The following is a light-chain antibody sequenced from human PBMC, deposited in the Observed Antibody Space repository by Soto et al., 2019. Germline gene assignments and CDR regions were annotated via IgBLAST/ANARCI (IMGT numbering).Light chain of an antibody. CDR3: LQDYRFPLT. Sequence: AIQMTQSPSSLSASVGDRVTITCRASQGIRNDLGWYQQKPGKAPKLLIYAASSLHSGVPSRFSGSGAGTDFSLTISSLQPEDSATYYCLQDYRFPLTFGGGTRVEIK. CDR1: QGIRND. CDR2: AAS. V-gene: IGKV1-6*01. J-gene: IGKJ4*01.